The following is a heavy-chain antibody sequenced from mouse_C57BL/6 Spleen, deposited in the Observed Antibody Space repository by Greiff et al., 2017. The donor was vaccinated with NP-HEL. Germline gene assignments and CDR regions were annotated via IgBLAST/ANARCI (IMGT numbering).Heavy chain of an antibody. Sequence: QVQLKQSGAELARPGASVKMSCKASGYTFTSYTMHWVKQRPGQGLEWIGYINPSSGYTKYNQKFKDKATLTADKSSSTAYMQLSSLTSEDSAVYYCALLLRSCLDYWGQGTTRTVSA. CDR1: GYTFTSYT. D-gene: IGHD1-1*01. CDR3: ALLLRSCLDY. CDR2: INPSSGYT. J-gene: IGHJ2*01. V-gene: IGHV1-4*01.